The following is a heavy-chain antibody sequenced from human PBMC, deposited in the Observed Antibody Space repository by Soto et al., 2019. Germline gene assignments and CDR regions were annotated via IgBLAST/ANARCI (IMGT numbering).Heavy chain of an antibody. J-gene: IGHJ3*02. D-gene: IGHD3-10*01. V-gene: IGHV3-15*01. Sequence: GSLRLSCAASGFTFSNAWMSWVRQAPGKGLEWVGRIKSKTDGGTTDYAAPVKGRFTISRDDSKNTLYLQMNSLKTEDTAVYYCNAQVMVRVVRQDAFDIWVHGTMVTVSS. CDR2: IKSKTDGGTT. CDR1: GFTFSNAW. CDR3: NAQVMVRVVRQDAFDI.